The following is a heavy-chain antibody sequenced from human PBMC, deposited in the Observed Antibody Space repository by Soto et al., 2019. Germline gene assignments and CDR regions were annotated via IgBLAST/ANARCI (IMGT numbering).Heavy chain of an antibody. Sequence: PGGSLRLSCAAPGFTFSSYTINWVRLGPGKGLEWVSSISTRSSLIYYADSVKGRFTISRDNAKNSAYLQMNSLRAEDTAVYYCATLARGGPVTLPLDAWGQGTLVTVSS. CDR1: GFTFSSYT. V-gene: IGHV3-21*01. CDR2: ISTRSSLI. CDR3: ATLARGGPVTLPLDA. J-gene: IGHJ5*02. D-gene: IGHD3-10*01.